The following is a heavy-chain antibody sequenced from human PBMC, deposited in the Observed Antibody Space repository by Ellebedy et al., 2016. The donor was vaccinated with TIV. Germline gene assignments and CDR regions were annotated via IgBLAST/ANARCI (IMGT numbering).Heavy chain of an antibody. CDR2: IYPDDSDT. CDR1: GYKFSFYW. D-gene: IGHD2-2*01. CDR3: ARVPTRYCSTTECYARGLDY. J-gene: IGHJ4*02. V-gene: IGHV5-51*01. Sequence: GESLKISXKASGYKFSFYWIAWVRQMPGKGLEYMGIIYPDDSDTRYSPSFQGQVTISVDKSINTAYLQWRSLVASDTAMYFCARVPTRYCSTTECYARGLDYWGQGTLVTVSS.